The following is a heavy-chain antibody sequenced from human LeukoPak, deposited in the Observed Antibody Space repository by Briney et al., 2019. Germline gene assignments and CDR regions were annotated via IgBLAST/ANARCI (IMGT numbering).Heavy chain of an antibody. CDR2: ISGSGGST. D-gene: IGHD3-10*01. V-gene: IGHV3-23*01. J-gene: IGHJ4*02. CDR3: AKMPGITMVRGALDY. CDR1: GFTFSSYA. Sequence: GGSLRLSCAAPGFTFSSYAMSWVRQAPGKGLEWVSAISGSGGSTYYADSVKGRFTISRDNSKNTLYLQMNSLRAEDTAVYYCAKMPGITMVRGALDYWGQGTLVTVSS.